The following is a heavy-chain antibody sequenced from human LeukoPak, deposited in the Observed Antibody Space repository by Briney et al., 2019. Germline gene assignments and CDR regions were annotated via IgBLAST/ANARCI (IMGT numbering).Heavy chain of an antibody. CDR3: AKFNPSVGYHYYMDV. CDR1: GFTFSRYA. J-gene: IGHJ6*03. V-gene: IGHV3-23*01. D-gene: IGHD2-15*01. CDR2: ISGSGGST. Sequence: GGSLRLSCAASGFTFSRYAMSWVRQAPGTGLEWVSAISGSGGSTYYADSVKGRFTISRDNSKNTLYLQMNSLRAEDTAVYYCAKFNPSVGYHYYMDVWGKGTTVTVSS.